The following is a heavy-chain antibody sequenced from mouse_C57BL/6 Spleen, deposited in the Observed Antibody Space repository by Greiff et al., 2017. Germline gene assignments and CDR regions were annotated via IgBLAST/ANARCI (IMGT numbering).Heavy chain of an antibody. J-gene: IGHJ4*01. CDR2: IYPGSGST. D-gene: IGHD2-1*01. CDR3: ARDPIYYGNYGLAMDY. Sequence: QVQLQQPGAELVKPGASVKMSCKASGYTFTSYWITWVKQRPGQGLEWIGDIYPGSGSTNYNEKFKSKATLTVDTSSSTAYMQLSSLTSEDSAVYYCARDPIYYGNYGLAMDYWGQGTSVTVSS. CDR1: GYTFTSYW. V-gene: IGHV1-55*01.